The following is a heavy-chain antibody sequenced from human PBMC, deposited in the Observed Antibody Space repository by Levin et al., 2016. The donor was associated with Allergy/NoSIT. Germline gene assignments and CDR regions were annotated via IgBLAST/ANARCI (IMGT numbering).Heavy chain of an antibody. Sequence: VRQMPGKGLEWMGIIYPGDSDTRYSPSFQGQVTISADKSISTAYLQWSSLKASDTAMYYCARTEVEYYYYYGMDVWGQGTTVTVSS. V-gene: IGHV5-51*01. D-gene: IGHD1-1*01. J-gene: IGHJ6*02. CDR2: IYPGDSDT. CDR3: ARTEVEYYYYYGMDV.